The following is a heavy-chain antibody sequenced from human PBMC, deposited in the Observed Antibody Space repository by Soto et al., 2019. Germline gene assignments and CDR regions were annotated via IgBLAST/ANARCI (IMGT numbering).Heavy chain of an antibody. D-gene: IGHD2-21*02. Sequence: QVQLMQSGAEVKKPGASVKVSCKASGDNFTDYYIHWVRQAPGQGLEWMGTVNPSGGHTTYAQHFRGRVTMTRDTSTSTLYMELTSLTSDDTAVYYCARGGHVVVVTAALDYWGQGTLVTVSS. CDR2: VNPSGGHT. J-gene: IGHJ4*02. V-gene: IGHV1-46*01. CDR3: ARGGHVVVVTAALDY. CDR1: GDNFTDYY.